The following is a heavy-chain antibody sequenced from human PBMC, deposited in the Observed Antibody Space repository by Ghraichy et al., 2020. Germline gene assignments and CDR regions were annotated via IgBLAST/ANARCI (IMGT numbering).Heavy chain of an antibody. Sequence: SETLSLTCTVSGGSISSYYWSWIRQPPGKGLEWIGYIYYSGSTNYNPSLKSRVTISVDTSKNQFSLKLSSVTAADTAVYYCARDSTDGYMANWYFDLWGRGTLVTVSS. CDR2: IYYSGST. CDR3: ARDSTDGYMANWYFDL. D-gene: IGHD5-24*01. CDR1: GGSISSYY. V-gene: IGHV4-59*01. J-gene: IGHJ2*01.